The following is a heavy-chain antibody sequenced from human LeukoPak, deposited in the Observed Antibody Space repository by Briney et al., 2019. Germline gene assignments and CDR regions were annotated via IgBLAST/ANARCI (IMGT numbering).Heavy chain of an antibody. V-gene: IGHV1-8*03. Sequence: ASVKVSCKASGYTFTSYDINWVRQATGQGLEWMGWMNPNSGNTGYAQKFQGRVTITRNTSISTAYMELSSLRSEDTAVYYCASATAVTGRYYYYMDVWGKGTTVTVSS. D-gene: IGHD4-23*01. CDR3: ASATAVTGRYYYYMDV. CDR2: MNPNSGNT. J-gene: IGHJ6*03. CDR1: GYTFTSYD.